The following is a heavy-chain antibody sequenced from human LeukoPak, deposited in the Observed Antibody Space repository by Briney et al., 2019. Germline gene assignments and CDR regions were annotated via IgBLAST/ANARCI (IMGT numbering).Heavy chain of an antibody. CDR2: ISYDGSNK. CDR1: GITFSNYA. J-gene: IGHJ5*02. CDR3: AKEGSGSKFDP. D-gene: IGHD6-19*01. V-gene: IGHV3-30*04. Sequence: GGSLRLSCAASGITFSNYALHWGRQAPGKGLEWVAVISYDGSNKYYADSVKGRFTISRDNSKNTLYLQMNSLRAEDTAVYYCAKEGSGSKFDPWGQGTLVTVSS.